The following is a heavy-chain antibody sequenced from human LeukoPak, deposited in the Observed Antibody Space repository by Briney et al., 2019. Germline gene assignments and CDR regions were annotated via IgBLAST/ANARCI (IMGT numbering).Heavy chain of an antibody. Sequence: SGGSLRLSCAASGFTFSSYAMSWVRQAPGKGLEWVSAISGSGGSAYYADSVKGRFTISRDNSKNTLYLQMNSLRAEDTAVYYCAKGGYCSSTSCQTLSYYYYGMDVWGQGTTVTVSS. J-gene: IGHJ6*02. V-gene: IGHV3-23*01. CDR1: GFTFSSYA. CDR2: ISGSGGSA. D-gene: IGHD2-2*01. CDR3: AKGGYCSSTSCQTLSYYYYGMDV.